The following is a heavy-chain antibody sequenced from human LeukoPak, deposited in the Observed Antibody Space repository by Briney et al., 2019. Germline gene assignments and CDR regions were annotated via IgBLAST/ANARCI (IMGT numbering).Heavy chain of an antibody. D-gene: IGHD2-2*01. CDR2: IYYSGST. CDR1: GGSMSSYY. V-gene: IGHV4-59*01. CDR3: ARAAVVVLLAASLYLDY. J-gene: IGHJ4*02. Sequence: SETLSLTCTVSGGSMSSYYWSWIRQPPGKGLEWIGYIYYSGSTNYNPSLKSRLTMSVDTSKNQFSLKLSSVTAADTAVYYCARAAVVVLLAASLYLDYWGQGTLVTVSS.